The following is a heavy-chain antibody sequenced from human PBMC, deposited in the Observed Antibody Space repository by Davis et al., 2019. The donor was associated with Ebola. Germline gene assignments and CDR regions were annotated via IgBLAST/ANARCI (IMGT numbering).Heavy chain of an antibody. J-gene: IGHJ6*02. Sequence: GGSLRLSCAASGFTFSSYAMSWVRQAPGKGLEWVSAISGSGGSTYYADSVKGRFTISRDNSKNTLYLQMNSRRAEDTAVYYCAKVSGATSHYYYGMDVWGQGTTVNVSS. CDR3: AKVSGATSHYYYGMDV. D-gene: IGHD1-26*01. V-gene: IGHV3-23*01. CDR2: ISGSGGST. CDR1: GFTFSSYA.